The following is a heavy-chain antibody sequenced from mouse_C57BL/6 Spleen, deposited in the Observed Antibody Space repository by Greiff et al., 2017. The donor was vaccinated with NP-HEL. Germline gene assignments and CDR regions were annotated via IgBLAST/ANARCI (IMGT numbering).Heavy chain of an antibody. Sequence: VQLQQSGAELVRPGASVKLSCTASGFNITDDYMHWVKQRPEQGLEWIGWIDPENGDTEYASKFQGNATITADTSSNTAYLQLSSLTSEDTAVYYCTFNSAWFAYWGQGTLVTVSA. V-gene: IGHV14-4*01. CDR1: GFNITDDY. D-gene: IGHD1-3*01. CDR2: IDPENGDT. J-gene: IGHJ3*01. CDR3: TFNSAWFAY.